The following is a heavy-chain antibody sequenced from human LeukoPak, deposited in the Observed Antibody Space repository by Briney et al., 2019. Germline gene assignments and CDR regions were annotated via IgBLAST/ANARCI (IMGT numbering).Heavy chain of an antibody. J-gene: IGHJ1*01. V-gene: IGHV3-23*01. CDR2: ISGSGGST. Sequence: GGSLRLSCAASGFTFSSYAMSWVRQAPGKGLEWVSAISGSGGSTYYADSVKGRFTISRGNSKNTLYLQMNSLRAEDTAVYYCAKGGIQLWLPFQHWGQGTLVTVSS. D-gene: IGHD5-18*01. CDR3: AKGGIQLWLPFQH. CDR1: GFTFSSYA.